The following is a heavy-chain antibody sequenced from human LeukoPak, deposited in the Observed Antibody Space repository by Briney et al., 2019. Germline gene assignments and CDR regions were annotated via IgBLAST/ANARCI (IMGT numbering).Heavy chain of an antibody. J-gene: IGHJ4*02. Sequence: PGGSLRLSCAASGFTFSSYAMSWVRQAPGKGLEWVSAISGSGGSTYYADSVKGRFTISRDNSKNTLYLQMNSLRVEDTAVYYCAKTAFNTMIVVVPFDYWGQGTLVTVSS. V-gene: IGHV3-23*01. CDR1: GFTFSSYA. CDR3: AKTAFNTMIVVVPFDY. CDR2: ISGSGGST. D-gene: IGHD3-22*01.